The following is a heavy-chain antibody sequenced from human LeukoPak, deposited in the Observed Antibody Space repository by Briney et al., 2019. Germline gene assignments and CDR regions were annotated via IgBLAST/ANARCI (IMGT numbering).Heavy chain of an antibody. Sequence: SETLSLTCTVSGGSISSYYWSWIRQPPGKGLEWIGYIYTSGSTNYNPSLKSRVTISVDTSKNQFSPKLSSVTAADTAVYYCARSSIAARPPLYNWFDPWGQGTLVTVSS. J-gene: IGHJ5*02. D-gene: IGHD6-6*01. CDR1: GGSISSYY. CDR2: IYTSGST. V-gene: IGHV4-4*09. CDR3: ARSSIAARPPLYNWFDP.